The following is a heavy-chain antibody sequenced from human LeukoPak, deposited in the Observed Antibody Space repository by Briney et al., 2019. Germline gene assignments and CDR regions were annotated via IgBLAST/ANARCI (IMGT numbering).Heavy chain of an antibody. CDR3: ARGPRFGELLWHWFDP. Sequence: SETLSLTCAVYGGSFSGYYWTWIRQPPGKGLEWIGEINHGESTNYNPSLKSRVIISVDKSKNQFSLKLSSVTAADTAVYYCARGPRFGELLWHWFDPWGQGTLVTVSS. CDR1: GGSFSGYY. J-gene: IGHJ5*02. V-gene: IGHV4-34*01. CDR2: INHGEST. D-gene: IGHD3-10*01.